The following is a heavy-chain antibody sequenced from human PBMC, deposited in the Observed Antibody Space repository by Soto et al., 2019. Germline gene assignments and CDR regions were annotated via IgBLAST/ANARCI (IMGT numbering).Heavy chain of an antibody. CDR3: ARDLWVEPELYYYGMDV. Sequence: SETLSLTCTVSGDSISSADYHWSWIRQTPGKGLEWIGHIFYSGTTYYNPSLKSRLTISVDTSKNHFSLRLTSVTAADTAVYYCARDLWVEPELYYYGMDVWGQGTTVTVSS. D-gene: IGHD1-1*01. CDR1: GDSISSADYH. CDR2: IFYSGTT. J-gene: IGHJ6*02. V-gene: IGHV4-30-4*01.